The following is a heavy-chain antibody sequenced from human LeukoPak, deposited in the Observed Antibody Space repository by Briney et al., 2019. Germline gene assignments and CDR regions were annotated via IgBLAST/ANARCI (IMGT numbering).Heavy chain of an antibody. Sequence: ASVNVSCKASGYTFTGYYMHWVRQAPGQGLEWMGWINPNSGGTNYAQKFQGRVTMTRDTSISTAYMELSRLRSDDTAVYCCARDLAYGDYIFDYWGQGTLVTVSS. CDR1: GYTFTGYY. J-gene: IGHJ4*02. D-gene: IGHD4-17*01. CDR2: INPNSGGT. CDR3: ARDLAYGDYIFDY. V-gene: IGHV1-2*02.